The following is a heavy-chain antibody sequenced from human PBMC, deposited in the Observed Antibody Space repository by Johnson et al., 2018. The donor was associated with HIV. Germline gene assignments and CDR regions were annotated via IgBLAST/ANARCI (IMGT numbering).Heavy chain of an antibody. CDR2: IRYEGSNK. Sequence: QVQLVESGGGVVQPGGSLRLSCAASGFTFSSYGMHWVRQAPGKGLEWVACIRYEGSNKYYADSVKGRFTIPRANSKNTLYLQMNSLRAEDTAVYYWAKEDGSVGATTGNAFDIWGQGTMVTVSS. J-gene: IGHJ3*02. CDR3: AKEDGSVGATTGNAFDI. D-gene: IGHD1-26*01. V-gene: IGHV3-30*02. CDR1: GFTFSSYG.